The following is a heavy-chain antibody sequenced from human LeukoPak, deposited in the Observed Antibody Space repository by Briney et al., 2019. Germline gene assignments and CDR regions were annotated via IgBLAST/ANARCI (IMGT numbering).Heavy chain of an antibody. D-gene: IGHD3-22*01. V-gene: IGHV4-59*08. CDR2: IYYSGST. Sequence: PSETLSLTCNGSGGSISSYYWGWIRQPPGKGLEWIGYIYYSGSTSYSPSLKSRVTMSVDTSKNQFSLTLSSMTAADTAVYFCARGSSGYYYGWGQGTLVTVSS. J-gene: IGHJ4*02. CDR1: GGSISSYY. CDR3: ARGSSGYYYG.